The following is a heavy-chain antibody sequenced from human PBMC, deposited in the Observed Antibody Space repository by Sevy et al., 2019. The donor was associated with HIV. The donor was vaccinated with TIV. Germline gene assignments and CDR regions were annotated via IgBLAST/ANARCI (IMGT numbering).Heavy chain of an antibody. J-gene: IGHJ4*02. CDR2: IGVNNGKT. D-gene: IGHD3-22*01. Sequence: ASVKVSCKASGYNFNTYGITWVRQAPGQGLEWVGWIGVNNGKTNYAARLQARISMTADTSTSTVYMELRTLTSDDTAMYFCARDSYYYDMHSSYRPPYYWGQGTLVTVSS. CDR1: GYNFNTYG. CDR3: ARDSYYYDMHSSYRPPYY. V-gene: IGHV1-18*01.